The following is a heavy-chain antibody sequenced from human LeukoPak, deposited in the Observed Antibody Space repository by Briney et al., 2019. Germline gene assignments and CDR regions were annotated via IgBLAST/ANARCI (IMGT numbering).Heavy chain of an antibody. CDR2: IYYSGST. CDR3: ARGDYCGWGILRPYYSMDV. D-gene: IGHD3-10*01. Sequence: SETLSLTCTVSGGSISSGGYYWSWIRQHPGKGLEWIGYIYYSGSTYYNPSLKSRVTISVDTSKNQFSLKLSSVTAADTAVYYCARGDYCGWGILRPYYSMDVWGQGTTVTVSS. J-gene: IGHJ6*02. V-gene: IGHV4-31*03. CDR1: GGSISSGGYY.